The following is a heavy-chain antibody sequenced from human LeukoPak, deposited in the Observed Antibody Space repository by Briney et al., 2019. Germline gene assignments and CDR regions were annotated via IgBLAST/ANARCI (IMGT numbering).Heavy chain of an antibody. V-gene: IGHV4-59*08. D-gene: IGHD2/OR15-2a*01. CDR2: FYHSGIA. Sequence: SETLSLTCTVSGDSIRSSYRTWIRQPPQKELEWIGYFYHSGIANYNPSLQSRVTISVDRSKNQFSLELRSVTAADTAVYFCARLDVKTPYFFDPWGQGTLVTVSS. CDR3: ARLDVKTPYFFDP. J-gene: IGHJ5*02. CDR1: GDSIRSSY.